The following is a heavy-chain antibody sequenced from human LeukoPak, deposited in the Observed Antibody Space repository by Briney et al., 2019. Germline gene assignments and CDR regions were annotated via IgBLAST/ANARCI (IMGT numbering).Heavy chain of an antibody. CDR2: IYYSGST. V-gene: IGHV4-39*01. CDR3: ARYGSITMVRGVIASFDY. J-gene: IGHJ4*02. Sequence: SETLSLTCTVSGGSISSSSYYWGWIRQPPGKGLEWIGSIYYSGSTYYNPSLKSRVTISVDTSKNQFSLKLSSVTAADTAVYYCARYGSITMVRGVIASFDYWGQGTLVTVSS. D-gene: IGHD3-10*01. CDR1: GGSISSSSYY.